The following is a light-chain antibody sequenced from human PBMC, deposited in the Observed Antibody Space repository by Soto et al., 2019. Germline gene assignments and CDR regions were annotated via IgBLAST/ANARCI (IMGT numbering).Light chain of an antibody. CDR3: QQSYTFPFT. J-gene: IGKJ3*01. V-gene: IGKV1-39*01. CDR1: QTISNY. CDR2: GAS. Sequence: DIPMTQSPSSLSASIGDRVTITCRASQTISNYLNWYQHKSGKAPRLLIYGASTLESGVPSRFSGSGSGTNFTLTISSLEPEDYAIYYCQQSYTFPFTFGPGTKVDVK.